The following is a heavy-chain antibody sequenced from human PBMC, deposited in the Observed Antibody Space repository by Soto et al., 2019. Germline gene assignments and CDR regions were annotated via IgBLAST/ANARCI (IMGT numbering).Heavy chain of an antibody. CDR2: IYYIGTT. D-gene: IGHD3-10*01. CDR1: GDSIGSGDYY. CDR3: SRGSTYYGFLT. Sequence: QVQLQESGPGLVKPSQTLSLTCTVSGDSIGSGDYYCTWIRQPPGKGLEWIGYIYYIGTTFYNPSLESRVNISIDTSKNHFSLRLTSVTAADTAVYYCSRGSTYYGFLTWGQGTLVTVSS. V-gene: IGHV4-30-4*01. J-gene: IGHJ5*02.